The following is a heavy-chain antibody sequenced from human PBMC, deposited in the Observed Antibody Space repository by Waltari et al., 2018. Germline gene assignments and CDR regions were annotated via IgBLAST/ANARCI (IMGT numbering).Heavy chain of an antibody. Sequence: EVQLVESGGGLVQPGGSLRLSCAAAGFTFNGYWMHWVRQAPGKGLVWVSRISTDGSSTDYADSVKGRFTISRDNAKNTLYLQLNSLRAEDTAVYYCARGWQSIDYWGQGTLVTVSS. CDR2: ISTDGSST. V-gene: IGHV3-74*01. CDR1: GFTFNGYW. CDR3: ARGWQSIDY. J-gene: IGHJ4*02.